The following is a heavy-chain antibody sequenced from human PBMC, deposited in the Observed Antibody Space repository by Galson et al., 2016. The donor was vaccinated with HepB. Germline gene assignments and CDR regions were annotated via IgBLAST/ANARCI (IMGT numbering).Heavy chain of an antibody. D-gene: IGHD4-17*01. Sequence: SLRLSCAASGFTFSDHYMNWVRQAPGKGLEWVGRTRKKVNGYTTEYAASVRGRSSISRDDSKNSLFLQMNSLKTEDTAVYYCVRIGGAFAIDNWGQGTLVTVSS. CDR2: TRKKVNGYTT. J-gene: IGHJ4*02. CDR1: GFTFSDHY. CDR3: VRIGGAFAIDN. V-gene: IGHV3-72*01.